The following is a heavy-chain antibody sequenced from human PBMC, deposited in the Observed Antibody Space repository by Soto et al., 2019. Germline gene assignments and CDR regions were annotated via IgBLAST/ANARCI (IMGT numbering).Heavy chain of an antibody. J-gene: IGHJ6*02. CDR2: IYYSGST. V-gene: IGHV4-30-4*01. CDR3: ASSGVTTPNENYYYYGMDV. D-gene: IGHD4-17*01. CDR1: GGSISSGDYY. Sequence: SETLSLTCTVSGGSISSGDYYWSWIRQPPGKGLEWIGYIYYSGSTYYNPSLKSRVTISVDTSKNQFSLKLSSVTAADTAVYYCASSGVTTPNENYYYYGMDVWGQGTTLTISS.